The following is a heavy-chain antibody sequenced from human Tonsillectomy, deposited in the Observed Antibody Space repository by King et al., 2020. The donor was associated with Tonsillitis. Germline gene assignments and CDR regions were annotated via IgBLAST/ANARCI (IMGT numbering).Heavy chain of an antibody. CDR2: IYYSGST. Sequence: QVQLQESGPGLVKPSETLSLTCTVSGGFISSYYWNWIRQPPGKGLEWIGYIYYSGSTNYNPSLKSRVSISVDTSKHQFSLKLSSVTAADTAVYYCARAHANYFDSSGYYIYEYYYYMDVWGKGTTVTVSS. V-gene: IGHV4-59*08. D-gene: IGHD3-22*01. CDR3: ARAHANYFDSSGYYIYEYYYYMDV. J-gene: IGHJ6*03. CDR1: GGFISSYY.